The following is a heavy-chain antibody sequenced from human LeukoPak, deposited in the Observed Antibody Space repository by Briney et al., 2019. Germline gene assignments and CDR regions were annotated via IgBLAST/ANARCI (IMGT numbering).Heavy chain of an antibody. CDR3: AREGEMATITTPFDY. D-gene: IGHD5-24*01. CDR2: IYYSGST. J-gene: IGHJ4*02. V-gene: IGHV4-39*07. CDR1: GGSISSSSYY. Sequence: SETLSLTCTVSGGSISSSSYYWGWIRQPPGKGLEWIGSIYYSGSTHYNPSLKSRVTISVDTSKNQFSLKLSSVTAADTAVYYCAREGEMATITTPFDYWGQGTLVTVSS.